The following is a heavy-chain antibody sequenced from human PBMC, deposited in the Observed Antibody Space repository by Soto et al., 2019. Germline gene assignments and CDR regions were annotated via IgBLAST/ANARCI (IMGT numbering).Heavy chain of an antibody. CDR1: GFTFSSYA. Sequence: PGGSLRLSCAASGFTFSSYAMHWVRQAPGKGLEYVSAISSNGGSTYYANSVKGRFTISRDNSKNTLYLQMGSLRAEDMAVYYCARVRDCSGGSCYSQGPSDYWGQGTLVTVSS. CDR2: ISSNGGST. D-gene: IGHD2-15*01. J-gene: IGHJ4*02. CDR3: ARVRDCSGGSCYSQGPSDY. V-gene: IGHV3-64*01.